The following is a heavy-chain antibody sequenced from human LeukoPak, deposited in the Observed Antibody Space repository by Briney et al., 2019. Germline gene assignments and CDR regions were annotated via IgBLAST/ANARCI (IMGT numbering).Heavy chain of an antibody. CDR1: GFTFSSYA. V-gene: IGHV3-30*04. Sequence: GGSLRLSCAASGFTFSSYAMHWVRQAPGKGLEWVAVISYDGSNKYYADSVKGRFTISRDNSKNTLYLQMNSLRAEDTAVYYCAKDRAYYSDSSGYYLVRAYDYWGQGTLVTVSS. J-gene: IGHJ4*02. CDR2: ISYDGSNK. CDR3: AKDRAYYSDSSGYYLVRAYDY. D-gene: IGHD3-22*01.